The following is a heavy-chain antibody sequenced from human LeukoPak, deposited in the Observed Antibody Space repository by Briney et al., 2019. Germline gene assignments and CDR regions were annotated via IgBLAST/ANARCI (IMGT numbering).Heavy chain of an antibody. Sequence: PGGSLRLSCAASGFSFSSYAMSWVRQAPGKGLEWVANIKQDGSEKYYVDSVKGRFTISRDNAKNSLYLQMNSLRAEDTAVYYCARMLGATPTWGQGTMVTVSS. J-gene: IGHJ3*01. CDR2: IKQDGSEK. V-gene: IGHV3-7*01. CDR1: GFSFSSYA. CDR3: ARMLGATPT. D-gene: IGHD1-26*01.